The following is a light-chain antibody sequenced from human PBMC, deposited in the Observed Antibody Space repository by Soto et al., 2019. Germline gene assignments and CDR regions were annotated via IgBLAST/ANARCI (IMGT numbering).Light chain of an antibody. V-gene: IGKV3-15*01. Sequence: EIVMTQSTATLSVSPGERATLSCRASQSVSNNLDWYQKKPGHAPRHLIYGSSTRATGIPARFSGSGSGTEFTLTISSLQSEDFAVYYCQQDNNWWTFGQGTKGEI. CDR3: QQDNNWWT. J-gene: IGKJ1*01. CDR1: QSVSNN. CDR2: GSS.